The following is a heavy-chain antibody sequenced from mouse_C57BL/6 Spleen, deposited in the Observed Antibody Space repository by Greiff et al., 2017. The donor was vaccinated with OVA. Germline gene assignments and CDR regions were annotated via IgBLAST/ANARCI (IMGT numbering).Heavy chain of an antibody. CDR3: ARYTTVVASGDY. CDR1: GYTFTSYG. D-gene: IGHD1-1*01. CDR2: IYPRSGNT. V-gene: IGHV1-81*01. J-gene: IGHJ2*01. Sequence: VKLMESGAELARPGASVKLSCKASGYTFTSYGISWVKQRTGQGLEWIGEIYPRSGNTYYNEKFKGKATLTAEKSSSTAYMELRSLTSEDSAVYFCARYTTVVASGDYWGQGTTLTVSS.